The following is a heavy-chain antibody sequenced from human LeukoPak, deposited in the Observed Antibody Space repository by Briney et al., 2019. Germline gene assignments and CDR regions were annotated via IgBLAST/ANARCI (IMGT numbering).Heavy chain of an antibody. CDR1: GYTFTGNY. Sequence: SVKVSCKASGYTFTGNYIHWVRQAPGQGLEWMGRIIPLRDISNNAQKFQGRVTITADKSTSTAYMELSSLRSEDTAVYYCAGSDSSGYCKHWGQGTLVTVSS. CDR2: IIPLRDIS. J-gene: IGHJ1*01. D-gene: IGHD3-22*01. CDR3: AGSDSSGYCKH. V-gene: IGHV1-69*02.